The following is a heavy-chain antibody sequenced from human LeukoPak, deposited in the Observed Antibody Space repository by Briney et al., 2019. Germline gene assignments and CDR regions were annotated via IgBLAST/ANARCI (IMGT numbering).Heavy chain of an antibody. CDR3: ARADSSSWYGYSYYYMDV. CDR2: INPSGGST. D-gene: IGHD6-13*01. Sequence: ASVKVSCKASGNTFAGYYVHWVRQAPGQGLEWMGIINPSGGSTSYAQKFQDRVTITRNTSISTAYMELSSLRSEDTAVYYCARADSSSWYGYSYYYMDVWGKGTTVTVSS. J-gene: IGHJ6*03. V-gene: IGHV1-46*01. CDR1: GNTFAGYY.